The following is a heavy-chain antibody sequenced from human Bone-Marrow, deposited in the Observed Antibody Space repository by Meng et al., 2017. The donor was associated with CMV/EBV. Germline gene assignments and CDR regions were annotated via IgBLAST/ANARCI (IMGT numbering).Heavy chain of an antibody. CDR2: IGTAGDT. D-gene: IGHD3-10*01. CDR3: ARNGVRGVWGYYFDY. J-gene: IGHJ4*02. CDR1: GFTFSSYD. Sequence: GESLKISCAACGFTFSSYDMHWVRQATGKGLEWVSAIGTAGDTYYPGSVKGQFTISRENAKNSLYLQMNSLRAGDTAVYYCARNGVRGVWGYYFDYWGQGTLVTFSS. V-gene: IGHV3-13*03.